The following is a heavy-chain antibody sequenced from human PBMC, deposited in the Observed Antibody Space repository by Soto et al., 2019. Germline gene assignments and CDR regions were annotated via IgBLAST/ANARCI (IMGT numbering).Heavy chain of an antibody. Sequence: SVKVSCKASGGTFSSYTISWVRQAPGQGLEWMGRIIPILGIANYAQKFQGRVTITADKSTSTAYMELSSLRSEDTAVYYCAREKETKYGSGEYYYYYGMDVWGQGTTVTVSS. J-gene: IGHJ6*02. CDR1: GGTFSSYT. V-gene: IGHV1-69*04. CDR2: IIPILGIA. CDR3: AREKETKYGSGEYYYYYGMDV. D-gene: IGHD3-10*01.